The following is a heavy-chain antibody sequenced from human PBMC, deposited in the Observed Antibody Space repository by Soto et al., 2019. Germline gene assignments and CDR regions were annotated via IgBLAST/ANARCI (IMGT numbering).Heavy chain of an antibody. CDR3: AKDLDGIPDPAKYGSGSYFVFAY. Sequence: QVQLVESGGGVVQPGRSLRLSCAASGFTFSSYGMHWVRQAPGKGLEWVAVISYDGSNKYYADSVKGRFTISRDNSKNTMYLQMNSLRAEDTGVYYCAKDLDGIPDPAKYGSGSYFVFAYWGQGTLVTVSS. CDR2: ISYDGSNK. D-gene: IGHD3-10*01. CDR1: GFTFSSYG. V-gene: IGHV3-30*18. J-gene: IGHJ4*02.